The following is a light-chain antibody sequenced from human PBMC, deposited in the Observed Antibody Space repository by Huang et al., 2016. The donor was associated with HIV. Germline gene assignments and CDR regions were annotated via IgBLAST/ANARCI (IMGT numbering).Light chain of an antibody. J-gene: IGKJ2*01. CDR3: QQYNSYPYT. V-gene: IGKV1-5*03. Sequence: DIQMTQSPSTLSASVGDRVTITCRASQSISSWLAWYQQKPGKAPKVLIYKASSLESGVPSRFSGSGSGTEFTLTISSLQPDDFATYYCQQYNSYPYTFGQGTKLDIK. CDR1: QSISSW. CDR2: KAS.